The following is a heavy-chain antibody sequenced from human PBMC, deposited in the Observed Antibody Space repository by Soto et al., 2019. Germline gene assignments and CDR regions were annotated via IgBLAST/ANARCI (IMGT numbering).Heavy chain of an antibody. J-gene: IGHJ4*02. CDR2: ISYDGSNK. Sequence: QVQLVESGGGVVQPGRSLRLSCAASGFTFSSYAMHCVRQAPGKGLEWVAVISYDGSNKYYADSVKGRFTISRDKSKNTLYLQMNSLRAEDTAVYYCARDVYGGKVDYWGQGTLVTVSS. CDR1: GFTFSSYA. D-gene: IGHD4-17*01. CDR3: ARDVYGGKVDY. V-gene: IGHV3-30-3*01.